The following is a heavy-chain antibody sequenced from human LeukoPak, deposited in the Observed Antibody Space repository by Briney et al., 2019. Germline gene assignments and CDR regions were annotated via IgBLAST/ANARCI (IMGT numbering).Heavy chain of an antibody. J-gene: IGHJ4*02. CDR3: AEVAKYYYGSETYFFFED. D-gene: IGHD3-10*01. CDR1: GGSISTYY. CDR2: IKTSGST. V-gene: IGHV4-4*07. Sequence: PSETLSLICTVSGGSISTYYWSWIRQPVGKGLEWIGHIKTSGSTHYNPSLRSRITMSVDTSKNQFSLNLSSVTAADTAVYYCAEVAKYYYGSETYFFFEDWGQGTLVTVSS.